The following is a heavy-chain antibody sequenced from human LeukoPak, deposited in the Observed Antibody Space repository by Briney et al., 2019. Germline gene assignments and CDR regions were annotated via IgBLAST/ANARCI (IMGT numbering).Heavy chain of an antibody. Sequence: SESLSLTCAVYGGSFSGYYWSWIRQPPGKGLEWIGEINHSGSTNYNPSLKSRVTISVDTSKNQFSLKLSSVTGADTAVYYCARGRPLSGNYYGSGSYYNDDFDYWGQGTLVTVSS. CDR3: ARGRPLSGNYYGSGSYYNDDFDY. V-gene: IGHV4-34*01. D-gene: IGHD3-10*01. J-gene: IGHJ4*02. CDR1: GGSFSGYY. CDR2: INHSGST.